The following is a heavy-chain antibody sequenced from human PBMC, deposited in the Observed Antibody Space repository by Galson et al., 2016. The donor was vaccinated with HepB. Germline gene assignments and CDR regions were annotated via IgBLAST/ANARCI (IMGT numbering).Heavy chain of an antibody. Sequence: SLRLSCAASGFAFSDYYMNWIRQPPGKGLEWVSYISTGGTYTNYADSVNGRFTISRDNAKSSLYLQMGSLRAEDRALYYFAGARAGGHEDYDYWGQGTLVTGSS. CDR3: AGARAGGHEDYDY. J-gene: IGHJ4*02. CDR1: GFAFSDYY. D-gene: IGHD3-3*01. V-gene: IGHV3-11*06. CDR2: ISTGGTYT.